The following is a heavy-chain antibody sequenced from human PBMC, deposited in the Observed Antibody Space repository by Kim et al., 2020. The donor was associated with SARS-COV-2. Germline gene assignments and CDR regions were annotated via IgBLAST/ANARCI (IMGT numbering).Heavy chain of an antibody. CDR3: ATAAVAGTLSWFDP. V-gene: IGHV1-24*01. J-gene: IGHJ5*02. D-gene: IGHD6-19*01. Sequence: AKQFQGRVTMTEDTSTDTAYMGLSSLGSEDTAVYYCATAAVAGTLSWFDPWGQGTLVTVSS.